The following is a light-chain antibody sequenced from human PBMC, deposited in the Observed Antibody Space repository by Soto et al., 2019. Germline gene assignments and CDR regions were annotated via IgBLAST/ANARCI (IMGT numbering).Light chain of an antibody. CDR2: DAS. V-gene: IGKV3-11*01. J-gene: IGKJ1*01. Sequence: EIVLTQSPATLSLSPGERATLSCRASQSVSSYLAWYQQKPGQAPRLLIYDASNRATGIPARFSGSGSGTDFTLTNSSLEPEDVAVYYWQQRSNWPPWTVGQGTKVEIK. CDR3: QQRSNWPPWT. CDR1: QSVSSY.